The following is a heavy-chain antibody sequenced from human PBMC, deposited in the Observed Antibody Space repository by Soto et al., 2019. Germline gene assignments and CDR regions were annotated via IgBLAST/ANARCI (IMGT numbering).Heavy chain of an antibody. CDR1: GGSFSGYY. Sequence: SETLSLTCAVYGGSFSGYYWSWIRQPPGKGLEWIGEINHSGSTNYNPSLKSRATTSLDTSKNQFSLKLSSVTAADTAIYYCASLNFDILTGYYAFDLWGQGTMVTVSS. D-gene: IGHD3-9*01. J-gene: IGHJ3*01. CDR3: ASLNFDILTGYYAFDL. CDR2: INHSGST. V-gene: IGHV4-34*01.